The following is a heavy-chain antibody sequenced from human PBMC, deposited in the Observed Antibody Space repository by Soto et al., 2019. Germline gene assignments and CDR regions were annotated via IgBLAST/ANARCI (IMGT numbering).Heavy chain of an antibody. D-gene: IGHD5-12*01. CDR3: ATHVDHCGAPYYFDS. CDR2: IYPGDSET. Sequence: PGESRKISCKASGYGFSSSWIAWGRQSPGKGLEWMGIIYPGDSETRYSPSFRGQVTISADTSTNTAFLQWSRLKASDSGIYYCATHVDHCGAPYYFDSWGPGTQLTVSS. CDR1: GYGFSSSW. V-gene: IGHV5-51*01. J-gene: IGHJ4*02.